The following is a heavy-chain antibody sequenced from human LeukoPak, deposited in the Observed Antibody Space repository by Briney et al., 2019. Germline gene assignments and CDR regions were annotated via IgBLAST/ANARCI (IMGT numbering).Heavy chain of an antibody. CDR3: ARPRDGYNLVAFDI. V-gene: IGHV3-21*01. CDR2: ITSSSTI. Sequence: GGSLGLSCAASGFTFSTYSMNWVRQAPGKGLEWVSCITSSSTIYYADSVKGRFTISRDNAKNSLYLQMNSLRAEDTAVYYCARPRDGYNLVAFDIWGQGTMVTVSS. CDR1: GFTFSTYS. J-gene: IGHJ3*02. D-gene: IGHD5-24*01.